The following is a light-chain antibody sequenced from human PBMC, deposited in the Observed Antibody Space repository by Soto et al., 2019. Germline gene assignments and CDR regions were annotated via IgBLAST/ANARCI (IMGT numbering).Light chain of an antibody. CDR3: QQLNSYPQVT. CDR1: QGISSY. J-gene: IGKJ4*01. V-gene: IGKV1-9*01. Sequence: DIQLTQSPSVLSASVGDRVTITCRASQGISSYLAWYQQKPGKAPKLLIYAASTLQSGVTSRFSGSGSGTEFTLTISSLQPEDFATYYCQQLNSYPQVTFGGGTKVEIK. CDR2: AAS.